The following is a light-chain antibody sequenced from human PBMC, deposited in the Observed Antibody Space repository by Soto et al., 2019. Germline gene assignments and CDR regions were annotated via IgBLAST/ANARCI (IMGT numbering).Light chain of an antibody. J-gene: IGLJ1*01. Sequence: QSALTQPASVSGSPGQSITISCTGASSDFGNFNYVSWYQQHPGKVPKLIIYEVTSRPSGVSNRFSGSKSDNTASLTISGLQAEDEAYYYCSSYTISTLVFATGTKLTVL. CDR3: SSYTISTLV. CDR2: EVT. V-gene: IGLV2-14*01. CDR1: SSDFGNFNY.